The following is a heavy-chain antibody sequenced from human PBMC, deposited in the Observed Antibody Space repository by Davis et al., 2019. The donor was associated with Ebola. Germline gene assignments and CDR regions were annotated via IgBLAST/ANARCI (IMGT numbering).Heavy chain of an antibody. D-gene: IGHD6-13*01. CDR1: GGSFTDYF. V-gene: IGHV4-34*01. CDR3: ARFSSWYHGGRY. J-gene: IGHJ4*02. Sequence: MPSETLSLTCAAYGGSFTDYFWSWIRQPPGKGLEWIGETSHHPDYTSYSPSFGGRVTISVDSSKNQFSLKIHSVTAADTAVYYCARFSSWYHGGRYWGQGTLVTVSS. CDR2: TSHHPDYT.